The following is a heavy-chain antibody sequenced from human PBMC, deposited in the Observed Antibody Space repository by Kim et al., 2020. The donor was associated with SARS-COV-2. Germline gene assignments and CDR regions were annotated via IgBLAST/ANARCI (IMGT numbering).Heavy chain of an antibody. CDR3: ARGAVAGPFGY. CDR2: IWYDGSNK. V-gene: IGHV3-33*01. D-gene: IGHD6-19*01. J-gene: IGHJ4*02. CDR1: GFTFSSYG. Sequence: GGSLRLSCAASGFTFSSYGMHWVRQAPGKGLEWVALIWYDGSNKDYADSVKGRFTISRDNSKNTLYLQMNSLRVEDTAVFHCARGAVAGPFGYWGQGTLVTVSS.